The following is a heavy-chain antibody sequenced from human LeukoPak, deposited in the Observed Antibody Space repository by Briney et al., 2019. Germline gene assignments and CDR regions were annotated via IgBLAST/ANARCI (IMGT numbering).Heavy chain of an antibody. CDR2: INWNGGST. D-gene: IGHD5-18*01. V-gene: IGHV3-20*04. CDR1: GFTFDDYG. Sequence: GGSLRLSCAASGFTFDDYGMSWVRQAPGKGLEWVSGINWNGGSTGYTDSVKGRFTISRDNAKNSLYLQMNSLRAEDTAVYYCARRATTERGHSYGLDYWGQGTLVTVSS. J-gene: IGHJ4*02. CDR3: ARRATTERGHSYGLDY.